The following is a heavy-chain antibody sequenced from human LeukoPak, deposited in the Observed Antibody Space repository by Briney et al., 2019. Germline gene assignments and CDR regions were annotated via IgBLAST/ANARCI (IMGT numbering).Heavy chain of an antibody. J-gene: IGHJ4*02. V-gene: IGHV5-51*01. CDR2: IYPGDSDT. Sequence: GESLKISCKGSGYSFTSYWIGWVRQMPGKGLEWMGIIYPGDSDTRLSPSFQGQVTISADKSISTAYLQWSSLKASDTAMYYCARKSTPETGVHWFDYWGQGTLVTVSS. CDR3: ARKSTPETGVHWFDY. CDR1: GYSFTSYW. D-gene: IGHD7-27*01.